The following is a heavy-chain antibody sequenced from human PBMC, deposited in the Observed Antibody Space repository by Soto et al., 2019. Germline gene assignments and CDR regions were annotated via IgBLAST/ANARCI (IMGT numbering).Heavy chain of an antibody. V-gene: IGHV4-34*01. D-gene: IGHD2-21*02. Sequence: QVELQQWGPGLVKPSETLSLTCTIHDGSFIGYFWSWIRQSPEKGLEWIGEINHSGRTSYNLSLRSRVTISVDTSNNQFSLKLTPVTAADTAVYYCARGYVRATAYFDAWGQGSPVIVSS. CDR2: INHSGRT. CDR1: DGSFIGYF. CDR3: ARGYVRATAYFDA. J-gene: IGHJ4*02.